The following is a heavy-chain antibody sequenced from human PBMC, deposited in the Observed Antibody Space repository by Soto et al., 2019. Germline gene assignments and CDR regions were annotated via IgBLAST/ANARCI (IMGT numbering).Heavy chain of an antibody. D-gene: IGHD6-13*01. CDR1: GFTFSSYG. CDR3: ARSIGSSWSHYFDY. V-gene: IGHV3-33*01. Sequence: QVQLVESGGGVVQPGRSLRLSCAASGFTFSSYGMHWVRQAPGKGLEWVAVIWYDGSNKYYADSVKGRFTISRDNSKNTLYLQMNSLRAEDTAVYYCARSIGSSWSHYFDYWGQGTLVTVSS. J-gene: IGHJ4*02. CDR2: IWYDGSNK.